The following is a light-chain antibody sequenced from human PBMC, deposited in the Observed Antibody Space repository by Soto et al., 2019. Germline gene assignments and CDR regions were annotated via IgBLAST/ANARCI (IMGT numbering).Light chain of an antibody. V-gene: IGKV1-16*02. CDR1: QGMSND. Sequence: DIQMTQPPSSLSASEGARVTITCRASQGMSNDLAWFQQKPGKAPKTLIHTASTLQTGAPSKFSGSGSGTDFTLIISSLQPEDFATYYCQQYNSYPRTIGQGTRLEI. CDR2: TAS. J-gene: IGKJ2*01. CDR3: QQYNSYPRT.